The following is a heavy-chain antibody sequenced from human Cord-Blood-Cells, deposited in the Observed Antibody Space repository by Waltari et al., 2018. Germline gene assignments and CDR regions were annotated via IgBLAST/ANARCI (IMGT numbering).Heavy chain of an antibody. CDR3: ARDPIAVAGTLSGGMDV. CDR1: GFTFSSYS. J-gene: IGHJ6*02. CDR2: ISSSSSYI. Sequence: EVQLVESGGGLVKPGGSLRLSCAASGFTFSSYSMNWVRQAPGKGLEWVSSISSSSSYIYYADSVKGRFTISRDNAKNSLYLQMNSLRAEDTAVYYCARDPIAVAGTLSGGMDVWGQGTTVTVSS. V-gene: IGHV3-21*01. D-gene: IGHD6-19*01.